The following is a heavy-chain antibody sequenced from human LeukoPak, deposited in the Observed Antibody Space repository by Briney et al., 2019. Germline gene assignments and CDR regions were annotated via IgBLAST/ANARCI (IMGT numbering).Heavy chain of an antibody. J-gene: IGHJ4*01. CDR1: GFTFSSYS. Sequence: GSLRLSCAASGFTFSSYSMNWVRQAPGKGLEWVSYISSRSSTIYYADSVKGRFTISRDNSKNSLYLQMNSLRAEDTAMYYCARLSAMLRGPEPIYYFDYWGQGTLVTVSS. V-gene: IGHV3-48*04. CDR2: ISSRSSTI. CDR3: ARLSAMLRGPEPIYYFDY. D-gene: IGHD3-10*01.